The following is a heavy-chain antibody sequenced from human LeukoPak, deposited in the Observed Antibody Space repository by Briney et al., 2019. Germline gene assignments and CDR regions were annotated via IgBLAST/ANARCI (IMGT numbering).Heavy chain of an antibody. CDR3: ARYGSGSFPFDF. J-gene: IGHJ4*02. CDR2: ISSSGTTI. V-gene: IGHV3-11*01. D-gene: IGHD3-10*01. Sequence: GGSLSLSCAVSGLTFSDYYMSWLRQAPGKGLEWLSYISSSGTTIHYADSVKGRFTISRDNAKNSLFLQMNSLRAEDTAVYYCARYGSGSFPFDFWGQGTLVTVSS. CDR1: GLTFSDYY.